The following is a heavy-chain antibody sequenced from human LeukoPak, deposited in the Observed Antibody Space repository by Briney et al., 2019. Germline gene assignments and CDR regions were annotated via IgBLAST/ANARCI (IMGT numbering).Heavy chain of an antibody. CDR2: ISYDGSNK. J-gene: IGHJ4*02. Sequence: PGGSLRLSCAASGFTFSSYGMHWVRQAPGKGLEWVAVISYDGSNKYYADSVKGRFTISRDNSKNTLYLQMNSLRAEDTAVYYCANWALAMSQCWGQGTLVTVSS. V-gene: IGHV3-30*18. D-gene: IGHD2-2*01. CDR3: ANWALAMSQC. CDR1: GFTFSSYG.